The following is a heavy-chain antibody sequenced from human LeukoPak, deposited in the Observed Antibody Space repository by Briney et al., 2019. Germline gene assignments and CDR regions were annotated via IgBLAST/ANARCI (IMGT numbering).Heavy chain of an antibody. D-gene: IGHD2-2*01. CDR1: GFTFSTYT. J-gene: IGHJ4*02. CDR3: AKDAKYCSSTSCSNYYFDY. V-gene: IGHV3-48*01. Sequence: PGGSLRLSCAVSGFTFSTYTMNWVRQAPGKGLQWVSYITSSSTMFYADSVKGRFTISRDTSRNTLYLQMNSLRAEDTAVYYCAKDAKYCSSTSCSNYYFDYWGQGTLVTVSS. CDR2: ITSSSTM.